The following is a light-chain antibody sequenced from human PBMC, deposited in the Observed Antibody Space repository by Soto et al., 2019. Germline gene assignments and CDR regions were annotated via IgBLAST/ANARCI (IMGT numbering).Light chain of an antibody. CDR1: QGISIF. CDR2: AAS. V-gene: IGKV1-9*01. J-gene: IGKJ2*01. Sequence: QLTQSPSSLSASVGDSVTITCRASQGISIFLAWYQQKPGKAPALLISAASTLRSGVPSRFSGSGSGTDFTITISRRQPEDFATYYFQQLNTNPPYTFGQGTKLEIE. CDR3: QQLNTNPPYT.